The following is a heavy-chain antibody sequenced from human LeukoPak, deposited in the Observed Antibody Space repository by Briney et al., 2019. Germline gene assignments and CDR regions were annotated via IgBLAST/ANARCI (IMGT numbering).Heavy chain of an antibody. D-gene: IGHD4-11*01. CDR1: GFTFGGRL. V-gene: IGHV3-21*01. Sequence: PGGSLRLSCAVSGFTFGGRLMHWVRQAPGRGLEWVSSITASRSDIYYARSVTGRFTVSRDNARNSLFLQMDSLRAEDTAVYFCARSTTDYYFYMDVWGKGTTVTVSS. J-gene: IGHJ6*03. CDR3: ARSTTDYYFYMDV. CDR2: ITASRSDI.